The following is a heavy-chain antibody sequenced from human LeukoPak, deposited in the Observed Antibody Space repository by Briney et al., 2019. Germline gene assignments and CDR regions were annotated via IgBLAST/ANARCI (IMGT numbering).Heavy chain of an antibody. CDR2: ISAYNGNT. CDR1: GYTFTSCG. Sequence: GASVKVSCKASGYTFTSCGISWVRQAPGQGLEWMGWISAYNGNTNYAQKLQGRVTMTTDTSTSTAYMELRSLRSDDTAVYYCARALGYYGSGSYLIYYGMDVWGQGTTVTVSS. V-gene: IGHV1-18*01. CDR3: ARALGYYGSGSYLIYYGMDV. D-gene: IGHD3-10*01. J-gene: IGHJ6*02.